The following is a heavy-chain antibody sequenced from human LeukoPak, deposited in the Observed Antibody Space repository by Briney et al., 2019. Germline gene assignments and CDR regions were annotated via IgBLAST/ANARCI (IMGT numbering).Heavy chain of an antibody. CDR2: IHSDGKT. J-gene: IGHJ2*01. CDR3: ARDPQVNDFGDYADYWYFDL. Sequence: GGSLRLSCAASGFSVSSDSMTWVRQAPGKGLEWVSVIHSDGKTFYADSAKGRFTISRDNSENTLYLQMNTLRVEDTAFYYCARDPQVNDFGDYADYWYFDLWGRGTLVTVSS. D-gene: IGHD4-17*01. CDR1: GFSVSSDS. V-gene: IGHV3-53*01.